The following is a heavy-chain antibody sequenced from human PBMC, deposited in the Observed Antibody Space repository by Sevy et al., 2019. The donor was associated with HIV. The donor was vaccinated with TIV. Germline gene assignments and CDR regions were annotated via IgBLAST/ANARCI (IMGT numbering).Heavy chain of an antibody. V-gene: IGHV4-59*13. CDR1: GGSISSYY. J-gene: IGHJ4*02. D-gene: IGHD2-2*01. Sequence: SETLSLTCTVSGGSISSYYWSWIRQPPGKGLEWIGYIYYSGSTNYNPSLKSRVTISVDTSKNQFSLKLSSVTAADTAVYYCARVRCSSTSCHLFDYWGQGTLVTVSS. CDR2: IYYSGST. CDR3: ARVRCSSTSCHLFDY.